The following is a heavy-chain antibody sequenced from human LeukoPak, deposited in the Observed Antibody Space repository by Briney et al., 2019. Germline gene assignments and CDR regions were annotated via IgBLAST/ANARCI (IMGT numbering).Heavy chain of an antibody. CDR2: ISYDGSNK. V-gene: IGHV3-30*18. CDR1: GFTFSSYG. D-gene: IGHD6-13*01. CDR3: AKEGSSWFGRGMDV. Sequence: GGSLGLSCAASGFTFSSYGMHWVRQAPGKGLEWVAVISYDGSNKYYADSVKGRFTISRDNSKNTLYLQMNSLRAEDTAVYYCAKEGSSWFGRGMDVWGQGTTVTVSS. J-gene: IGHJ6*02.